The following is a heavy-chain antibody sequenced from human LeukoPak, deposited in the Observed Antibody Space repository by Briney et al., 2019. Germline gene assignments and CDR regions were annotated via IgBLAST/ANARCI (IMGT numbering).Heavy chain of an antibody. CDR1: GYTFSDYY. Sequence: ASVKVSCKASGYTFSDYYIHWGRQAPGQGLEWMGWIDTKNGATKSAQKCQGRVTMTRDKSMRTAYMKLSRLRSDDTAEYYCARRRLSGSGSYWGQGALVIVSP. CDR3: ARRRLSGSGSY. D-gene: IGHD1-26*01. CDR2: IDTKNGAT. V-gene: IGHV1-2*02. J-gene: IGHJ4*02.